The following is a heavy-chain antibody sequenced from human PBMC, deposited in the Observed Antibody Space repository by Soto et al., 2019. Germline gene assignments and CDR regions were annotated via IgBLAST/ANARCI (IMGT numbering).Heavy chain of an antibody. CDR3: ARDPVVGAGPLRAFDI. Sequence: SETLSLTCTVSGGSISSGGYYWSWIRQHPGKGLEWIGYIYYSGSTYYNPSLKRRVTISVDTSKNQFSLKLSSVTAADTAVYYCARDPVVGAGPLRAFDIWGQGKMVTDSS. CDR1: GGSISSGGYY. J-gene: IGHJ3*02. CDR2: IYYSGST. D-gene: IGHD4-17*01. V-gene: IGHV4-31*03.